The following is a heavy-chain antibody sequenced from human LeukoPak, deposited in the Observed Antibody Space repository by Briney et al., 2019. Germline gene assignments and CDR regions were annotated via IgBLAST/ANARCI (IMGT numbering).Heavy chain of an antibody. V-gene: IGHV3-30*18. CDR1: GFTFSSYG. J-gene: IGHJ4*02. CDR3: AKDFRSWYDGGFDC. D-gene: IGHD6-13*01. CDR2: ISYDGSNK. Sequence: PGGSLRLSCAASGFTFSSYGMHWVRQAPGKGLEWVAVISYDGSNKYYGDSVKGRFTISRDNSKNTLYLQMNSLRPEDTAVYYCAKDFRSWYDGGFDCWGQGTLVTVSS.